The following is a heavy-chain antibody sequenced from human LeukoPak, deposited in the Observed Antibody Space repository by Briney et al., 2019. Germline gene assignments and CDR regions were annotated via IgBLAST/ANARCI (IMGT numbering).Heavy chain of an antibody. CDR3: AKGGGRYDSSGYPYYFDY. D-gene: IGHD3-22*01. CDR2: ISGSGGST. J-gene: IGHJ4*02. CDR1: GFTFSSYA. V-gene: IGHV3-23*01. Sequence: GASLRLSCAASGFTFSSYAMSWVRQAPGKGLEWVSAISGSGGSTYHADSVKGRFTISRDNSKNTLYLQMNSLRAEDTAVYYCAKGGGRYDSSGYPYYFDYWGQGTLVTVSS.